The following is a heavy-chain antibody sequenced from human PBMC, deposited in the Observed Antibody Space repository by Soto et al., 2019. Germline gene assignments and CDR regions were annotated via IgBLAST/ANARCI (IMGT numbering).Heavy chain of an antibody. Sequence: GGSLRLSCATSGFTFNNYAMSWVRQAPGKGLEWVSTLSGGGVSTYYADPVKGRFTISRDSSKNTLFLQMNSLRAEDTAVYYCAKDQGDSSWYRYYYYYGMDVWGQGTTVTVSS. D-gene: IGHD6-13*01. V-gene: IGHV3-23*01. CDR3: AKDQGDSSWYRYYYYYGMDV. CDR2: LSGGGVST. CDR1: GFTFNNYA. J-gene: IGHJ6*02.